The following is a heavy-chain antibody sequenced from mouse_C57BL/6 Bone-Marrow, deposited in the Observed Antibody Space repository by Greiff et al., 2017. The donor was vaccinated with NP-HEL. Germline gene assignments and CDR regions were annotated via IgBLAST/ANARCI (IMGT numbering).Heavy chain of an antibody. CDR3: ARQIYYYGSSYFYYAMDY. CDR1: GYTFTSYW. D-gene: IGHD1-1*01. CDR2: IDPSDSYT. J-gene: IGHJ4*01. V-gene: IGHV1-50*01. Sequence: QVQLQQPGAELVKPGASVKLSCKASGYTFTSYWMQWVKQRPGQGLELIGEIDPSDSYTNYNQKFKGKATLTVDPSSSTAYMQLSSLTSEDSAVYYCARQIYYYGSSYFYYAMDYWGQGTSVTVSS.